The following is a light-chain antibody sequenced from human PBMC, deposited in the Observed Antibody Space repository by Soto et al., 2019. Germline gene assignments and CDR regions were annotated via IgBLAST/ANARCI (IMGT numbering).Light chain of an antibody. CDR3: QQYNSYPLT. CDR2: EAS. J-gene: IGKJ4*01. V-gene: IGKV1-5*03. CDR1: QSISSR. Sequence: DIQMTQSPSTLSASIGDRVTNTCRASQSISSRLAWYQQKPGKAPKLLIHEASSLESGVPSRFSGSGSETEFTLTISSLQPDDFATYYCQQYNSYPLTFGGGTKVEIK.